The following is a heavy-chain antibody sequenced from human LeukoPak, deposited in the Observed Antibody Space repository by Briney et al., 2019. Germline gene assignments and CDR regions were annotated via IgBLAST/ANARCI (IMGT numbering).Heavy chain of an antibody. CDR2: ISGSGVST. CDR1: GFTFSSYG. V-gene: IGHV3-23*01. Sequence: GRSLRLSCAASGFTFSSYGMHWVRQAPGKGLEWVSGISGSGVSTYYADSVKGRFTISRDNSKSTLYLQMNSLRADDTAVYYCAKRRGSGSYYNIDYWGQGTLVTVSS. J-gene: IGHJ4*02. CDR3: AKRRGSGSYYNIDY. D-gene: IGHD3-10*01.